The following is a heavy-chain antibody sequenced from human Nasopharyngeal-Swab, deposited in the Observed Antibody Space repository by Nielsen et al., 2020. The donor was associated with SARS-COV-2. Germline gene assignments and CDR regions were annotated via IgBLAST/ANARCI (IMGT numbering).Heavy chain of an antibody. D-gene: IGHD6-19*01. CDR1: GFTFGSYA. CDR3: AKDRGAAVAGPFYYYGMDV. Sequence: GGSLRLSCAASGFTFGSYAMTWVRQAPGKGLEWVSIIYSGGLNKYYADSVKGRFTISRDNSKNTLSLQMNSLRAEDTAIYYCAKDRGAAVAGPFYYYGMDVWGQGTTVTVSS. CDR2: IYSGGLNK. J-gene: IGHJ6*02. V-gene: IGHV3-23*03.